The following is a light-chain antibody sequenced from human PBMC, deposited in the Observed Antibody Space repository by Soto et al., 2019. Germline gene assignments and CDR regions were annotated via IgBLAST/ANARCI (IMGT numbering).Light chain of an antibody. CDR1: QSISTY. CDR2: AAS. J-gene: IGKJ1*01. Sequence: DIQMTQSPSSLSASVGDRVTITCRASQSISTYLNWYQQKPGKAPKLLIYAASSLHSGVPSRFSGSGSETDFTLTISSLQPADFVTYYCQQSYNNPWTFGQGTKVEIK. V-gene: IGKV1-39*01. CDR3: QQSYNNPWT.